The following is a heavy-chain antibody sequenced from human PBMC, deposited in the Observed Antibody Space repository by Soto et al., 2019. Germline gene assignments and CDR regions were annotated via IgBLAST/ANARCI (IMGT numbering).Heavy chain of an antibody. J-gene: IGHJ5*02. Sequence: QLQLQESGPGLVKPSETLSLTCTVSGGSISSSSYYWGWIRQPPGKGLEWIGSIYYSGSTYYNPSPPRSVTISVDTSKNRFSLKLSSVTAADTAVYYCARPIMTTVTTSWFDPWGQGTLVTVSS. CDR1: GGSISSSSYY. D-gene: IGHD4-17*01. V-gene: IGHV4-39*01. CDR2: IYYSGST. CDR3: ARPIMTTVTTSWFDP.